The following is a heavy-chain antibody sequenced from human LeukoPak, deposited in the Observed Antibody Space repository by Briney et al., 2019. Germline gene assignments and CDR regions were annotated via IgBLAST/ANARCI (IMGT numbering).Heavy chain of an antibody. Sequence: PSETLSLTCTVSGGSISSSSYYWGWIRQPPGKGLEWIGSIYYSGSTYYNPSLKSRVTISVDTSKNQFSLKLSSVTAADTAVYYCARALTYYDFWSGYYNLGVGYYFDYWGQGTLVTVSS. V-gene: IGHV4-39*07. D-gene: IGHD3-3*01. CDR1: GGSISSSSYY. CDR3: ARALTYYDFWSGYYNLGVGYYFDY. CDR2: IYYSGST. J-gene: IGHJ4*02.